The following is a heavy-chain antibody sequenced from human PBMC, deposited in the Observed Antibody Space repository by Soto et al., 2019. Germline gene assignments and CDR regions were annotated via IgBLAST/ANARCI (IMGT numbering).Heavy chain of an antibody. CDR2: INLNTGGS. V-gene: IGHV1-2*02. CDR1: GYTFTDYY. D-gene: IGHD1-1*01. Sequence: QVQLVQSGAEVRTPGASVKVSCRASGYTFTDYYIHRVRQAPGQDPGWMGWINLNTGGSTYAEKFQGRVTMARSTFITTVYMVSGCLGLDDPAIYFCARPFWDLSKSGPGSWFDPWGQGTLVTVSS. CDR3: ARPFWDLSKSGPGSWFDP. J-gene: IGHJ5*02.